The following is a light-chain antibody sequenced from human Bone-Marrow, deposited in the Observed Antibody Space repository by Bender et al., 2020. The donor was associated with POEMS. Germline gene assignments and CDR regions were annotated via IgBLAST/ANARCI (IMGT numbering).Light chain of an antibody. CDR3: ATWDDSLNGWV. CDR1: SSKFGSYP. Sequence: QSVLTQPPSASGTPGQRVTISCSGSSSKFGSYPVNWYQQLPGAAPKLVIFNNSQRPSGVPDRFSGSNSGTSASLANSGLMSDEEADFYCATWDDSLNGWVFGGGTKLTVL. J-gene: IGLJ3*02. V-gene: IGLV1-44*01. CDR2: NNS.